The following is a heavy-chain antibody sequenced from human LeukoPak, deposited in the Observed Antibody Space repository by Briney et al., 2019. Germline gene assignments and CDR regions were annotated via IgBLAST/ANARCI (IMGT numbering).Heavy chain of an antibody. Sequence: ASVKVSCKASGGTFSGYYMHWVRQAPGQGLEWMGWINPNSGGTNYAQKFQGRVTMTRDTSISTAYMELSRLRSDDTAVYYCAIIVGATEDFDYWGQGTLVTVSS. V-gene: IGHV1-2*02. CDR3: AIIVGATEDFDY. J-gene: IGHJ4*02. CDR2: INPNSGGT. D-gene: IGHD1-26*01. CDR1: GGTFSGYY.